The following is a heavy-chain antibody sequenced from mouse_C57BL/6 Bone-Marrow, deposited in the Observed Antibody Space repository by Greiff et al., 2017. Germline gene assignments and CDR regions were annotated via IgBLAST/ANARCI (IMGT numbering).Heavy chain of an antibody. V-gene: IGHV1-43*01. CDR2: INPSTGGT. CDR1: GYSFTGYY. D-gene: IGHD1-1*01. CDR3: ARLTTVVATGYFDY. Sequence: VQLQQSGPELVKPGASVKISCKASGYSFTGYYMHWVKQSSEKSLEWIGEINPSTGGTSYNQKFKGKATLTVDKSSSTAYMQLKSLTSEDSAVYYSARLTTVVATGYFDYWGQGTTLTVSS. J-gene: IGHJ2*01.